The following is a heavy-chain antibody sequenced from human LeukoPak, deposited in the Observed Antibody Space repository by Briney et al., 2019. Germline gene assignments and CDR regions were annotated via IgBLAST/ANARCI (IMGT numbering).Heavy chain of an antibody. Sequence: GGSLRLSCAASGFTFSSYEMNWVREAPGKGLEWVSYISSSGSTIFYADSVKGRFTISRDNAKNSLYLQMNSLRAEDTAVYYCARATYYYDSSGYWVFDFWGQGTLVTVSS. CDR3: ARATYYYDSSGYWVFDF. J-gene: IGHJ4*02. CDR1: GFTFSSYE. D-gene: IGHD3-22*01. V-gene: IGHV3-48*03. CDR2: ISSSGSTI.